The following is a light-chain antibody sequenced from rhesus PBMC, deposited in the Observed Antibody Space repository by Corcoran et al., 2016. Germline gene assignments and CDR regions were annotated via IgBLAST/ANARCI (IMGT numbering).Light chain of an antibody. CDR3: MQALEFPLT. J-gene: IGKJ4*01. Sequence: DVVMTQSPLSLLITPGQPASISCRSSQSLVHSDGKTYLNWLQQKPGQPQRRLNYQVSNRASGVPDRLSGRGSEPDFTLKISRVEAEDVGVYYCMQALEFPLTFGGVTKVEIK. CDR1: QSLVHSDGKTY. V-gene: IGKV2S8*01. CDR2: QVS.